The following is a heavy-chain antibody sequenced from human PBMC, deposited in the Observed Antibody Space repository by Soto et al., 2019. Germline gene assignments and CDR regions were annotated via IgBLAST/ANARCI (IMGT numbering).Heavy chain of an antibody. J-gene: IGHJ4*02. V-gene: IGHV3-23*01. CDR3: ADGGEWSFNFVY. CDR2: ISISGGNT. Sequence: EVQLLESGGGLVQPGGSLSLSCAASRFSFSNYAMSWVRQGPGKGLEWVSGISISGGNTYYADSVKGRFTISRDNSKNTLYLQMNNLRAEDTAVYYCADGGEWSFNFVYWGQGTPVTVSS. D-gene: IGHD3-3*01. CDR1: RFSFSNYA.